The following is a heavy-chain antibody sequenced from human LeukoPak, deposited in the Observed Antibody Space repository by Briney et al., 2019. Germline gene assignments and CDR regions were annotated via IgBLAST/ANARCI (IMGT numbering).Heavy chain of an antibody. D-gene: IGHD3-9*01. CDR2: ISAYNGNT. J-gene: IGHJ3*02. CDR3: ARARFPTFDWFHKGSVFDI. V-gene: IGHV1-18*01. Sequence: ASVKVYCKASGYTFTSYGISWVRQAPGQGLEWMGWISAYNGNTNYAQKLQGRVTMTTDTSTSTAYMELRSLRSDDTAVYYCARARFPTFDWFHKGSVFDIWGQGTMVTVSS. CDR1: GYTFTSYG.